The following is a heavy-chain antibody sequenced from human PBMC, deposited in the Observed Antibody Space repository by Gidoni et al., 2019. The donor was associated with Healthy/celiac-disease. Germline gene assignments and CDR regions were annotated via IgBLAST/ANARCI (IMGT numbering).Heavy chain of an antibody. CDR1: GFPVSSNY. J-gene: IGHJ4*02. V-gene: IGHV3-53*01. Sequence: EVQLVESGGGLIQPGGSLRLSCAASGFPVSSNYMSWVRQAPGKGLDWVSVIYSGGSTYYADSVKGRFTISRDNSKNTLYLQMNSLRAEDTAVYYCARDRYDFWSGYFYYFDYWGQGTLVTVSS. D-gene: IGHD3-3*01. CDR3: ARDRYDFWSGYFYYFDY. CDR2: IYSGGST.